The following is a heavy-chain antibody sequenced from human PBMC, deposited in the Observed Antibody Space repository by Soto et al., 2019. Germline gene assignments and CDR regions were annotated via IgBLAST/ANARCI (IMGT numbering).Heavy chain of an antibody. Sequence: QVQLVESGGGVVQPGRSLRVSCAASGFTFSSYGIHWVRQAPGKGLEWVALISYDGTDKYYADSVKGRFTISRDNSKNTMCLQMSSLGPEDTAVYYSVRESYAKLWLEYHSMDVWGKGTTVTV. CDR2: ISYDGTDK. D-gene: IGHD5-18*01. V-gene: IGHV3-30*03. J-gene: IGHJ6*04. CDR1: GFTFSSYG. CDR3: VRESYAKLWLEYHSMDV.